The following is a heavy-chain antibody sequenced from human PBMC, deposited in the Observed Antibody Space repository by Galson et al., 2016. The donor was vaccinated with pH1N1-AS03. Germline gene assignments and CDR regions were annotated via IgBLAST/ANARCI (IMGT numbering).Heavy chain of an antibody. J-gene: IGHJ4*02. CDR3: GRELWGGCEY. Sequence: SLRLSCAASGFSFSTYWMSWVRQAPGEGPEWVANIHPDGSEKYYGDSVKGRLTISRDNAKNSLDLQMNSLRAEDTAVYYCGRELWGGCEYWGQGTLVTVSS. CDR2: IHPDGSEK. CDR1: GFSFSTYW. D-gene: IGHD3-3*01. V-gene: IGHV3-7*03.